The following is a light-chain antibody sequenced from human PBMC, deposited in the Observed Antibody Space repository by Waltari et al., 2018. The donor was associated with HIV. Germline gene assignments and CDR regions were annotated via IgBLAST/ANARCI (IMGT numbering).Light chain of an antibody. Sequence: HSALTQPASVSGSPGQSITISCTGPTSDFDTFNFVSWYQQSPGRAPKLLIFEVYSRPSGVSERFSGSKSGDTASLTISALRAEDEADYFCSSYSARGFVAFGGGTKVTVL. J-gene: IGLJ3*02. CDR2: EVY. CDR3: SSYSARGFVA. V-gene: IGLV2-14*01. CDR1: TSDFDTFNF.